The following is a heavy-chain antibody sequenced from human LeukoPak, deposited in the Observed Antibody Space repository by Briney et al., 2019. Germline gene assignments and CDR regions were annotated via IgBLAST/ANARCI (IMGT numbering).Heavy chain of an antibody. CDR2: IIPIFGTA. CDR1: GGTLRSYA. D-gene: IGHD5-18*01. J-gene: IGHJ4*02. CDR3: ARSGYSNADDY. Sequence: SSVKVSCKASGGTLRSYAISWVRQAPGQGLEWMGGIIPIFGTANYAQKFQGRVTITTDESTSTVYMELSSLRSEDTAVYYWARSGYSNADDYCGQGTLPTVPS. V-gene: IGHV1-69*05.